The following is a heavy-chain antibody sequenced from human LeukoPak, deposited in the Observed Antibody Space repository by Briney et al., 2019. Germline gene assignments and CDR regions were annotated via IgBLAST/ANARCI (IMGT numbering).Heavy chain of an antibody. CDR1: GFTFSSYA. CDR2: ISYDGSNK. V-gene: IGHV3-30-3*01. D-gene: IGHD1-14*01. CDR3: ARGHYHAL. J-gene: IGHJ4*02. Sequence: SGGSLRLSCAASGFTFSSYAMHWVRQAPGKGLEWVAVISYDGSNKYYADSVKGRFTISRDNSKNTLYLQMNSLRAEDTAVYYCARGHYHALWGQGTLVTVSS.